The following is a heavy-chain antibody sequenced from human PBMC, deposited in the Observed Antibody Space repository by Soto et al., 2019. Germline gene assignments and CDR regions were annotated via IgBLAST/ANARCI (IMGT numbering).Heavy chain of an antibody. CDR2: INAGNGNT. CDR3: ARDRGITIFGVVTPPTYGMDV. CDR1: GYTFTSYA. D-gene: IGHD3-3*01. V-gene: IGHV1-3*01. J-gene: IGHJ6*02. Sequence: ASVKVSCKASGYTFTSYAMHWVRQAPGQRLEWMGWINAGNGNTKYSQKFQGRVTITRDTSASTAYMELSSLRSEDTAVYYCARDRGITIFGVVTPPTYGMDVWGQGTTVTVSS.